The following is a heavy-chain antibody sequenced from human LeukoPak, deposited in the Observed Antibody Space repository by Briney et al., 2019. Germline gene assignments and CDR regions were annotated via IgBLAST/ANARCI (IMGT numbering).Heavy chain of an antibody. CDR1: GYSFTSYW. V-gene: IGHV5-51*01. CDR2: IYPGDSDT. Sequence: GESLKLSCKGSGYSFTSYWIGWVRQMPGKGLEWMGIIYPGDSDTRYSPSFQGQVTISADKSISTAYLQWSSLKASDTAIHYCATLYSSSGSSPDYWGQGTLVTVSS. D-gene: IGHD6-6*01. CDR3: ATLYSSSGSSPDY. J-gene: IGHJ4*02.